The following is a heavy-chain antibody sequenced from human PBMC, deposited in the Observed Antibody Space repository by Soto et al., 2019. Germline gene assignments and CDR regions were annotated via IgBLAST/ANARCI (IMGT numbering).Heavy chain of an antibody. CDR2: ISTYNGNT. CDR1: GGTFSSYA. J-gene: IGHJ4*02. CDR3: AREMVRGVGSDY. Sequence: ASVKVSCKASGGTFSSYAISWVRQAPGQGLEWMGWISTYNGNTKYAQKLQGRVTMTTDTSTSTAYMELRSLRSDDTAVFYCAREMVRGVGSDYWGQGNLVTVSS. V-gene: IGHV1-18*01. D-gene: IGHD3-10*01.